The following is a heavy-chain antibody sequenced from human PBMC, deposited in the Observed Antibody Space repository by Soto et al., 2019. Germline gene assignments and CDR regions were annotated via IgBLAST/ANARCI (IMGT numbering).Heavy chain of an antibody. CDR1: GFTFSSYS. J-gene: IGHJ6*03. D-gene: IGHD4-17*01. CDR2: ISSSSSYI. Sequence: GGSLRLSCAASGFTFSSYSMNWVRQAPGKGLEWVSSISSSSSYIYYADSVKGRFTISRDNAKNSLYLQMNSLRAEDTAVYYCARGLMTTVTTSKYYYYYYMDVWGKGTTVTVSS. V-gene: IGHV3-21*01. CDR3: ARGLMTTVTTSKYYYYYYMDV.